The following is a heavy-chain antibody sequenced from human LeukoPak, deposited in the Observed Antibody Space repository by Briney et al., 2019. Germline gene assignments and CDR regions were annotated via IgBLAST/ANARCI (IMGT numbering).Heavy chain of an antibody. CDR3: ARARGGSSDYYYYMDV. CDR2: INWNGGST. CDR1: GFTLDDYG. D-gene: IGHD6-13*01. Sequence: PSGGSLRLSCAASGFTLDDYGMSWVRHAPGKGLEWVSGINWNGGSTGYADSVKGRFTISRDNAKNSLYLQMNSLRAEDTALYYCARARGGSSDYYYYMDVWGKGTTVTVSS. V-gene: IGHV3-20*04. J-gene: IGHJ6*03.